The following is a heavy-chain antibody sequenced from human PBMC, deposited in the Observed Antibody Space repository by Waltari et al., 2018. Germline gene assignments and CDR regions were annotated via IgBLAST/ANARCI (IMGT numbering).Heavy chain of an antibody. CDR2: VDPEDGET. J-gene: IGHJ3*02. Sequence: EVQLLQSGTELKKPGTTVKISCQVSGYTFTDYYLHCVQQAPGKGPHWMGRVDPEDGETIYAEKFQGRVTITADTSTDTAYMELSSLRSEDTAVYYCATALGDRSSASRAFDIWGLGTMITVSS. D-gene: IGHD3-10*01. V-gene: IGHV1-69-2*01. CDR1: GYTFTDYY. CDR3: ATALGDRSSASRAFDI.